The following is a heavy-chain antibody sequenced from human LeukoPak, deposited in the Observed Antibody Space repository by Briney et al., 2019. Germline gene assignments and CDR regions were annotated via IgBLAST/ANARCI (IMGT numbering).Heavy chain of an antibody. CDR2: ISSSSNYI. J-gene: IGHJ6*03. D-gene: IGHD6-19*01. Sequence: PGGSLRLSCAASGFTFSSYSMNWVRQAPGKGLEWVSSISSSSNYIYYADSVKGRFTISRDNAKNSLYLQMNSLRAEDTAVYYCAKSWLVNYYYYYYMDVWGKGTTVTVSS. CDR1: GFTFSSYS. V-gene: IGHV3-21*01. CDR3: AKSWLVNYYYYYYMDV.